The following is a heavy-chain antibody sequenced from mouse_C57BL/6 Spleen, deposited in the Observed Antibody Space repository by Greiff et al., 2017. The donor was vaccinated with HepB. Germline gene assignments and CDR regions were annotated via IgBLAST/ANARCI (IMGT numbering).Heavy chain of an antibody. V-gene: IGHV1-74*01. CDR3: AIRSYYGSSYDGFGY. CDR2: IHPSDSDT. J-gene: IGHJ2*01. CDR1: GYTFTSYW. Sequence: VQLQQPGAELVKPGASVKVSCKASGYTFTSYWMHWVKQRPGQGLEWIGRIHPSDSDTNYNQKFKGKATLTVDKSSSTAYMQLSSLTSEDSAVYYCAIRSYYGSSYDGFGYWGQGTTLTVSS. D-gene: IGHD1-1*01.